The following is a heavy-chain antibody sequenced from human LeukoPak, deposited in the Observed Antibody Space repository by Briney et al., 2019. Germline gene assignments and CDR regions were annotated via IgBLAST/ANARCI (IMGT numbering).Heavy chain of an antibody. CDR1: GYTFTVYY. Sequence: GASVTVSSKASGYTFTVYYMHWVRQAPGQGLEWMGWINPNSGGTNYAQKFQGRVTMTRDTSISTAYMELSRLRSDDTAVYYCARVDITRVDYWGQGTLVTVSS. V-gene: IGHV1-2*02. CDR2: INPNSGGT. CDR3: ARVDITRVDY. J-gene: IGHJ4*02. D-gene: IGHD5-12*01.